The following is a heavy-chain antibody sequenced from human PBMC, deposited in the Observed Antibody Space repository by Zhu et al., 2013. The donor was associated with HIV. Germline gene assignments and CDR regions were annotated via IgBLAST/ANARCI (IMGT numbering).Heavy chain of an antibody. J-gene: IGHJ1*01. Sequence: QVQLVQSGTEVKKPGASVKVSCKASGYTFNGYYIHWVRQAPGQGLEWMGWINPNSGGTNYAQKFQGRVTMTRDTSISTGYMELSTLTFDDTAVYYCARDIRGVTVGAEYFQHWGQGTLVIVSS. CDR2: INPNSGGT. V-gene: IGHV1-2*02. CDR1: GYTFNGYY. CDR3: ARDIRGVTVGAEYFQH. D-gene: IGHD2-2*02.